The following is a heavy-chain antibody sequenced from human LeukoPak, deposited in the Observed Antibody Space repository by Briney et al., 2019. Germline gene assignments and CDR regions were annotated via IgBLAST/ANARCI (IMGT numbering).Heavy chain of an antibody. CDR2: ISGSGSSA. CDR1: GFTFSSYV. Sequence: PGGSLRLSCAASGFTFSSYVMSWVRQTPGKGLEWVSAISGSGSSAYYGDSVKGRFTTSRDNSKNTLYLQMNSLRAEDTAIYYCASGIRGYYCYGMDVWGQGTTVTVSS. V-gene: IGHV3-23*01. D-gene: IGHD2-21*01. J-gene: IGHJ6*02. CDR3: ASGIRGYYCYGMDV.